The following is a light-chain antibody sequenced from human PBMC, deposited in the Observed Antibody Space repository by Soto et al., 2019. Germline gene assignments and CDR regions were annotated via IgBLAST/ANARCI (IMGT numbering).Light chain of an antibody. CDR3: QQYNNWPPLT. CDR2: GAS. CDR1: QSVGTK. J-gene: IGKJ4*01. V-gene: IGKV3-15*01. Sequence: IVMTQSPATLSVSPGERATLSCRASQSVGTKLAWYQQTRGQAPRLLIYGASNRATGVPARFSGSVSGTEFTLTISSLQSEDFAVYYCQQYNNWPPLTFGGGTKVEIK.